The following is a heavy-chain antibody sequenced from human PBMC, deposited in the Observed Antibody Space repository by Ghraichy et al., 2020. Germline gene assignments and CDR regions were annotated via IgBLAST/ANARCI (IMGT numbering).Heavy chain of an antibody. V-gene: IGHV3-7*01. CDR1: GFIFSGYW. CDR3: ARDLGGDWYFDY. Sequence: GGSLRLSCAASGFIFSGYWMSWVRQAPGKGPEWVANIKKDGSEKYYVDSVKGRFTISRDNAKNSLYLQMNSLRAEDTAVYYCARDLGGDWYFDYWGQGALVTVSS. CDR2: IKKDGSEK. J-gene: IGHJ4*02. D-gene: IGHD2-21*02.